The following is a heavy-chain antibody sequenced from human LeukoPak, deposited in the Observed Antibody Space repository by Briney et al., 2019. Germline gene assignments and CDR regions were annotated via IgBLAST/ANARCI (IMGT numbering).Heavy chain of an antibody. V-gene: IGHV1-46*01. CDR3: ARESYLRHDSSGYFEY. Sequence: ASVKVSCKASGYTFTGYYMHWVRQAPGQGLEWMGIINPSGGSTSYAQKFQGRVTMTRDTSTSTVYMELSSLRSEDTAVCYCARESYLRHDSSGYFEYWGQGTLVTVSS. CDR1: GYTFTGYY. J-gene: IGHJ4*02. CDR2: INPSGGST. D-gene: IGHD3-22*01.